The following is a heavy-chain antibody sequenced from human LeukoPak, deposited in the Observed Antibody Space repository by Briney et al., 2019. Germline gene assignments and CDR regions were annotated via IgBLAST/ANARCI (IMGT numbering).Heavy chain of an antibody. CDR1: GYTFTSYA. J-gene: IGHJ5*02. D-gene: IGHD2-2*01. CDR3: ARGPAAIRVNWFDP. CDR2: INAGNGNT. V-gene: IGHV1-3*01. Sequence: ASVKVSRKASGYTFTSYAMHWVRQAPGQRLEWMGWINAGNGNTKYSQKFQGRVTITRDTSASTAYMELSSLRSEDTAVYYCARGPAAIRVNWFDPWGQGTLVTVSS.